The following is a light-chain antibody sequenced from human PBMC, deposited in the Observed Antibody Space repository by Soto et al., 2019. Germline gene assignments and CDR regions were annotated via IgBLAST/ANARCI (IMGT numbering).Light chain of an antibody. V-gene: IGKV3-20*01. Sequence: DIVLTQSPGTLSLSPGERATLSCRASQSVSYYLAWYQQKPGQAPRLLIYDASSRATGVPDRFSGSGSGTDFTLTISRLEPEDFAVYFCQQYSSSPQTFGQGTKVDIK. J-gene: IGKJ1*01. CDR2: DAS. CDR1: QSVSYY. CDR3: QQYSSSPQT.